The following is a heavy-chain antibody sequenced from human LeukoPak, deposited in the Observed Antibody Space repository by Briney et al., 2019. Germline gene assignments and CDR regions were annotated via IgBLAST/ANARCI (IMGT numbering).Heavy chain of an antibody. D-gene: IGHD5-12*01. Sequence: ASVKVSCKASGYTFTVYYMHWVRQAPGQGLEWMGWINPNSGGTNYAEKVQGRVTMTRDTSISTAYMELSRLRSDDPAVYYCARGPSGTGGDAFDFWGQGTMVTVSS. V-gene: IGHV1-2*02. CDR2: INPNSGGT. CDR3: ARGPSGTGGDAFDF. J-gene: IGHJ3*01. CDR1: GYTFTVYY.